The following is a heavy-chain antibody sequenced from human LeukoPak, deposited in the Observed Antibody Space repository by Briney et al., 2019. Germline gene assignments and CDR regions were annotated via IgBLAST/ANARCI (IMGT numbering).Heavy chain of an antibody. V-gene: IGHV3-33*01. CDR1: GFTFRSYG. Sequence: GRSLSLSCAASGFTFRSYGMHWVRQAPGKGLEWVAVIWYDGSNKFYADFVKGRFTISRDNSKNTLHLQMNSLGAEDTAAYYCARDTFQDCSGPRCYPTHFDYWGQGTLVTVSS. D-gene: IGHD2-15*01. CDR3: ARDTFQDCSGPRCYPTHFDY. CDR2: IWYDGSNK. J-gene: IGHJ4*02.